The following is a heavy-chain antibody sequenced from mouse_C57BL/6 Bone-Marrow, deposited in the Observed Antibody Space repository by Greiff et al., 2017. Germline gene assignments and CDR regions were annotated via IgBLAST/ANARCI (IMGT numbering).Heavy chain of an antibody. CDR2: ISYDGSN. V-gene: IGHV3-6*01. Sequence: EVQLVESGPGLVKPSPSLSLTCSVTGYSITSGYYWNWIRQFPGNKLEWRGYISYDGSNNYNPSLKNRISITRDTSKNQFFLKLNSVTTEDTATYYCARGGVLGQDFDYWGQGTTLPVSS. CDR1: GYSITSGYY. D-gene: IGHD4-1*01. CDR3: ARGGVLGQDFDY. J-gene: IGHJ2*01.